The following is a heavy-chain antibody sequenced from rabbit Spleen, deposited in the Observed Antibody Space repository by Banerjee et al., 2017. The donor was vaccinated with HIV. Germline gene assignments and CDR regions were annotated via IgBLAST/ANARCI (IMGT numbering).Heavy chain of an antibody. CDR3: ARDTSSSFSSYGMDL. Sequence: QEQLKESGGDLVKPGASLTLTCKASGIDFSDYYYMCWVRQAPGKGLEWIGCINSGSSGSSYYASWAKGRFTISKTSSTTVTLQMTSLTAADTATYFCARDTSSSFSSYGMDLWGPGTLVTVS. J-gene: IGHJ6*01. CDR1: GIDFSDYYY. D-gene: IGHD1-1*01. CDR2: INSGSSGSS. V-gene: IGHV1S45*01.